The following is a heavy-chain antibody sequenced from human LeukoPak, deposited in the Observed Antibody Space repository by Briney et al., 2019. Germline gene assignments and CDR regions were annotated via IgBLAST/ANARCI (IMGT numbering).Heavy chain of an antibody. CDR3: ARAPYCSSTSCYAAEYFQH. D-gene: IGHD2-2*01. CDR1: GGSVSSGSYY. V-gene: IGHV4-61*01. CDR2: IYYSGST. Sequence: SETLSLTCTVSGGSVSSGSYYWSWIRQPPGKGLEWIGYIYYSGSTNYNPSLKSRVTISGDTSKNQFSLKLSSVTAADTAVHYCARAPYCSSTSCYAAEYFQHWGQGTLVTVSS. J-gene: IGHJ1*01.